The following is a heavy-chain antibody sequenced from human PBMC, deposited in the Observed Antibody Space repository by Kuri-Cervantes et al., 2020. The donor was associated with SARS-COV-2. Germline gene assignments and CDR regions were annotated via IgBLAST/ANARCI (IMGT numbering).Heavy chain of an antibody. CDR3: ARSSSSSVYYYYYMDV. CDR2: MNPNSGNT. V-gene: IGHV1-8*03. D-gene: IGHD6-6*01. Sequence: ASVKVSCKASGYTFTSYDINWVRQATGQGLEWMGWMNPNSGNTGYAQKFQGRVTITRNTSISTAYMGLSSLRSEDTAVYYCARSSSSSVYYYYYMDVWGKGTTVTVS. J-gene: IGHJ6*03. CDR1: GYTFTSYD.